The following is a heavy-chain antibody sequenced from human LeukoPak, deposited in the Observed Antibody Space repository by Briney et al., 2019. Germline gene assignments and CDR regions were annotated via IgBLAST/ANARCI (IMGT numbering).Heavy chain of an antibody. CDR3: ARGVVDYSTRSGYLSH. CDR1: SGSFDDYC. J-gene: IGHJ4*02. V-gene: IGHV4-34*01. CDR2: IYSGGSA. D-gene: IGHD3-22*01. Sequence: SETLSLTCAVYSGSFDDYCWIWLRQPPRRGLEWIGEIYSGGSANYDPSLKGRLAISVDPSKSQFSLKLSSLTAADTAVYFCARGVVDYSTRSGYLSHWGQGTLVTVSS.